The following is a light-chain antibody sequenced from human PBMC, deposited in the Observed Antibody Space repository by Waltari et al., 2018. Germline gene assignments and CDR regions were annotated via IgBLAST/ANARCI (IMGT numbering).Light chain of an antibody. CDR3: QQADSFPLT. J-gene: IGKJ4*01. CDR1: QGINNR. Sequence: DIQMTQSPSSLSASVGDRVTMTCRASQGINNRLAWYQQVPGRAPKLLIYSASSLQSGVPSRFSGSGSGTNFTLTITSLQPEDFATYYCQQADSFPLTFGGGTKVEIK. V-gene: IGKV1-12*01. CDR2: SAS.